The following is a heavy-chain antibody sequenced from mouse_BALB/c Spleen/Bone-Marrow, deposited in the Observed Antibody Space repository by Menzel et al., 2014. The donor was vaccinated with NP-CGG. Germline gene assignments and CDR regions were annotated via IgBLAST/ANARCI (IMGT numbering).Heavy chain of an antibody. CDR3: ASRGDYSYSMDY. CDR2: IYPGDGDT. CDR1: GYAFSNYW. J-gene: IGHJ4*01. D-gene: IGHD1-1*01. V-gene: IGHV1-80*01. Sequence: VHLVESGAELVRPGSSVKISCKASGYAFSNYWMNWMKQRPGQGLEWIGQIYPGDGDTNYNGEFKGKATLTADKSSNTAYVQLSSLTSEDSAVYFCASRGDYSYSMDYWGQGTSVTVSS.